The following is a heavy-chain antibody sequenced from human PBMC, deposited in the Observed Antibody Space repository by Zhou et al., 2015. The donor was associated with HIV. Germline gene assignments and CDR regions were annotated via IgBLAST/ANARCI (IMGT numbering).Heavy chain of an antibody. V-gene: IGHV1-69*01. J-gene: IGHJ4*02. CDR2: IIPIFGTA. Sequence: QVQLVQSGAEVKKPGSSVKVSCKASGGTFSSYAISWVRQAPGQGLEWMGGIIPIFGTANYAQKFQGRVTITADESTSTAYMELSSLRSEDTAVYYCALDEIGTSRGDPRGPLYYFDYVGPGNPGHRLL. D-gene: IGHD7-27*01. CDR1: GGTFSSYA. CDR3: ALDEIGTSRGDPRGPLYYFDY.